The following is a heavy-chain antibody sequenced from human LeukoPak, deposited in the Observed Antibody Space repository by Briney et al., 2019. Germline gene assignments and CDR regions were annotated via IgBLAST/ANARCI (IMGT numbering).Heavy chain of an antibody. D-gene: IGHD2-2*01. Sequence: GGSLRLSCAASGFTFSDYYMSWIRQAPGKGLEWVSYISSSGSTIYYADSVKGRFTISRDNAKNSLYLQMNSLRAEDTAVYYCARVGGYCSSTSCTVYYYYYMDVWGKGTTVTVSS. CDR1: GFTFSDYY. V-gene: IGHV3-11*01. CDR3: ARVGGYCSSTSCTVYYYYYMDV. J-gene: IGHJ6*03. CDR2: ISSSGSTI.